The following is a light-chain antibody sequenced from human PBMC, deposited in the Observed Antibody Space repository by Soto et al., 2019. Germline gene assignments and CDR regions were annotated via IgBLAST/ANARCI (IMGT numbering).Light chain of an antibody. V-gene: IGKV3-15*01. CDR1: QSVTDK. CDR3: HQYGSSHT. Sequence: EIVMTQSPATLSVSLGERAILSCRTSQSVTDKLAWYQQKPGQAPRLLIHSASTRATGIPARFSGSGSGTDFTLTISRLEPEDFAVYYCHQYGSSHTFGQGTKLDIK. J-gene: IGKJ2*01. CDR2: SAS.